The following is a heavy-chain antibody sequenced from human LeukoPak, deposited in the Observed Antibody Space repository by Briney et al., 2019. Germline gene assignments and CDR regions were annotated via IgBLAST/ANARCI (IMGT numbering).Heavy chain of an antibody. CDR3: AKDQGYCSGGSCYGEAPGYYGMDV. D-gene: IGHD2-15*01. CDR1: GFTVSSNY. V-gene: IGHV3-30*18. J-gene: IGHJ6*02. CDR2: ISYDGSNK. Sequence: GGSLRLSCAASGFTVSSNYMSWVRQAPGKGLEWVAVISYDGSNKYYADSVKGRFTISRDNSKNTLYLQMNSLRAEDTAVYYCAKDQGYCSGGSCYGEAPGYYGMDVWGQGTTVTVSS.